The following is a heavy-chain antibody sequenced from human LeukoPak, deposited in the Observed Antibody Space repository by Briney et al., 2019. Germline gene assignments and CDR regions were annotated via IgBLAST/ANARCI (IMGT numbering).Heavy chain of an antibody. V-gene: IGHV3-30-3*01. D-gene: IGHD3-3*01. J-gene: IGHJ3*02. CDR2: ISDDGSSE. CDR3: ARGKDHDFLSNAFDI. Sequence: GRSLRLSCAASGFTFSNFPMSWVRQAPGKGLEWVAVISDDGSSEFHADSVMGRSTLSRDNSKNTVYLQINTLRVEDTAVYYCARGKDHDFLSNAFDIWGQGTLVSVSS. CDR1: GFTFSNFP.